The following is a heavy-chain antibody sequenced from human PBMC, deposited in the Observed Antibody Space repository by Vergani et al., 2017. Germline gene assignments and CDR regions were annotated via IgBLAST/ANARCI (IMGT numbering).Heavy chain of an antibody. J-gene: IGHJ6*03. Sequence: QVQLQESGPGLVKPSQTLSLTCSVSGGSTTSGGFYWSWIRQPAGKGLEWIGRIHTTGITKYNPSLESRVTMSVDTSNNQFSLRLSSVTAADTAVYYCARGRGQLVQYYYYMDVWGKGTTVTVSS. CDR2: IHTTGIT. CDR1: GGSTTSGGFY. CDR3: ARGRGQLVQYYYYMDV. V-gene: IGHV4-61*02. D-gene: IGHD6-6*01.